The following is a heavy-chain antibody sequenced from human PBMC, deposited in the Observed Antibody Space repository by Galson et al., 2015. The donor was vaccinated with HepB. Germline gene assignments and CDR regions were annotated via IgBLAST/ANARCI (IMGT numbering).Heavy chain of an antibody. V-gene: IGHV3-74*01. Sequence: SLRLSCAASGFTFSRFWMHWVRHTPGKGLVWVSQINRDGSSASYADSVEGRFTISRDNAKNTLYLQMDSLRAEDTAVYYCARDRDQLSNWLDPWGQGTLVTVSS. J-gene: IGHJ5*02. CDR1: GFTFSRFW. CDR2: INRDGSSA. D-gene: IGHD2-2*01. CDR3: ARDRDQLSNWLDP.